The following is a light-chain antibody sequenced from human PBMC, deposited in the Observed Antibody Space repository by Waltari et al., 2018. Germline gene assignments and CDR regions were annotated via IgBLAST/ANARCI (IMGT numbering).Light chain of an antibody. V-gene: IGLV2-11*01. CDR1: SRAVGGSNY. J-gene: IGLJ1*01. Sequence: QSALTPPRSVSGSPGQSATISCAGTSRAVGGSNYVPWSQQHPGKAPNLMSYDVSKRPSGFPARCSGSKSGNTASLTISGLQAEDEADYYCCSYAGSYTFVVFGTGTKVTVL. CDR3: CSYAGSYTFVV. CDR2: DVS.